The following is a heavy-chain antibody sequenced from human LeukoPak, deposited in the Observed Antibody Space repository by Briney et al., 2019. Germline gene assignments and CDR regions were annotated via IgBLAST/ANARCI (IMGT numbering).Heavy chain of an antibody. CDR1: GFTVSSNY. CDR3: AREIAAAGPNWYFDL. D-gene: IGHD6-13*01. J-gene: IGHJ2*01. Sequence: GGSLRLPCAASGFTVSSNYMSWVRQAPGKGLEWVSVIYSGGSTYYADSVKGRFTISRDNSKNTLYLQMNSLRAEDTAVYYCAREIAAAGPNWYFDLWGRGTLVTVSS. CDR2: IYSGGST. V-gene: IGHV3-53*01.